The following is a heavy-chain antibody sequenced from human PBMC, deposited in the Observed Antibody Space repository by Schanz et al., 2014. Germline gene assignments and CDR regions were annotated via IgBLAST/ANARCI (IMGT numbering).Heavy chain of an antibody. D-gene: IGHD3-10*01. J-gene: IGHJ5*02. CDR1: GFTFSNYW. V-gene: IGHV3-7*04. CDR3: VRDILHRVYDSGSP. CDR2: IKQDESEK. Sequence: EVQVVESGGGLVQPGGSLRLSCVASGFTFSNYWMTWVRQAPGKGLEWVANIKQDESEKYYVDSVKGRFTISRDNAKNYLFLHMNSLRAEDTAVYYCVRDILHRVYDSGSPWGQGTLVTVSS.